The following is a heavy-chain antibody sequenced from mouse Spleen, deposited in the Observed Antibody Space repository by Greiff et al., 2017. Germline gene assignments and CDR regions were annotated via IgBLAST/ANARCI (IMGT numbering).Heavy chain of an antibody. CDR2: IDPSDSET. CDR3: ARDYGSSYYAMDY. D-gene: IGHD1-1*01. CDR1: GYTFTSYW. J-gene: IGHJ4*01. Sequence: VQLQQPGAELVRPGSSVKLSCKASGYTFTSYWMHWVKQRPIQGLEWIGNIDPSDSETHYNQKFKDKATLTVDKSSSTAYMQLSSLTSEDSAGYYCARDYGSSYYAMDYWGQGTSVTVSS. V-gene: IGHV1-52*01.